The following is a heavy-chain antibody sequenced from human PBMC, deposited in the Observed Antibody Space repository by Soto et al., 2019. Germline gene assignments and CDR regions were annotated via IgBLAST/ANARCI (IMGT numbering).Heavy chain of an antibody. D-gene: IGHD2-15*01. J-gene: IGHJ3*02. CDR1: GYSFTRSW. Sequence: PGESLKISCKGSGYSFTRSWIAWVRQMPGKGLEWVGSIYPGDSDTRYSPSFQGQVTISADKSITTAYLQWSSLKASDTAMYYCARQGSFDIWGPGTMVTVS. CDR3: ARQGSFDI. CDR2: IYPGDSDT. V-gene: IGHV5-51*01.